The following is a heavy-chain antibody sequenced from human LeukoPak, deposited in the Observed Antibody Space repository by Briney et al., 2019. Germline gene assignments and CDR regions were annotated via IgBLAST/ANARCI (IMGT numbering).Heavy chain of an antibody. J-gene: IGHJ4*02. D-gene: IGHD2-2*01. Sequence: ASVKVSCKASGYTFTGYYMHWVRQAPGQGLEWMGWINPNSGGTNYAQKFQGRVTMTRDTSFSTAYMELSRLRSDDTAVYYCASIPPASDLYCSSTSCFPNWGQGTLVTVS. V-gene: IGHV1-2*02. CDR3: ASIPPASDLYCSSTSCFPN. CDR1: GYTFTGYY. CDR2: INPNSGGT.